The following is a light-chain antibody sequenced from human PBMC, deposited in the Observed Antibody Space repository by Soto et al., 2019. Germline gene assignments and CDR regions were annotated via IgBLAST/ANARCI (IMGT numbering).Light chain of an antibody. CDR1: RSDLGYYNY. CDR2: EVS. CDR3: SSYTRNTTVV. Sequence: QSVLTQPASVSGSPGQSITISCTGTRSDLGYYNYVSWYQQHPGKAPKVMIYEVSNRPSGVSNRFSGSKSGNTASLTISGLQAEDEADYYCSSYTRNTTVVFGGGTKLTVL. V-gene: IGLV2-14*01. J-gene: IGLJ2*01.